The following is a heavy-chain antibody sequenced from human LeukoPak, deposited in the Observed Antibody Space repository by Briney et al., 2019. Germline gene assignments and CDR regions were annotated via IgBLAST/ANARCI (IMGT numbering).Heavy chain of an antibody. J-gene: IGHJ6*02. Sequence: GGSLRLSCAASGITFSSYAMTWVRQAPGRGPEWVASIRNDATNTDYADSVKGRFTISRDNAKNSLYLQMNSLRDEDTAVYYCARDGRAYCSSTSCSRGMDVWGQGTTVTVTS. CDR2: IRNDATNT. CDR3: ARDGRAYCSSTSCSRGMDV. V-gene: IGHV3-21*01. CDR1: GITFSSYA. D-gene: IGHD2-2*01.